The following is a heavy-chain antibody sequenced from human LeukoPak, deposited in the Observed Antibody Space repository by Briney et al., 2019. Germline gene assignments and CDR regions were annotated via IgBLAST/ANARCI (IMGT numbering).Heavy chain of an antibody. J-gene: IGHJ5*02. CDR2: ISAYNGNT. D-gene: IGHD3-10*01. Sequence: ASVKVSCKASGYTFTSYGISWLRQAPGQRLEWMGWISAYNGNTNYAQKLQGRVTMTTDTSTSTAYMELRSLRSDDTAVYYCARDRGDYYGSGSYYPNWFDPWGQGTLVTVSS. CDR1: GYTFTSYG. CDR3: ARDRGDYYGSGSYYPNWFDP. V-gene: IGHV1-18*01.